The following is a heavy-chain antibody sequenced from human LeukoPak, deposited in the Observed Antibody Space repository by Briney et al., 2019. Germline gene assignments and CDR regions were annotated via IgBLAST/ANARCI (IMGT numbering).Heavy chain of an antibody. CDR3: ARALGRYCSSTSCYLFDY. V-gene: IGHV3-74*01. CDR2: INTDGSST. Sequence: GGSLRLSCAASGFTFSSYWMHWVRQAPGKGLVWVSRINTDGSSTSYADSVKGRFTISRDNAKNTLYLQMNSLRAEDTAVYYCARALGRYCSSTSCYLFDYWGQGTLVTVSS. J-gene: IGHJ4*02. CDR1: GFTFSSYW. D-gene: IGHD2-2*01.